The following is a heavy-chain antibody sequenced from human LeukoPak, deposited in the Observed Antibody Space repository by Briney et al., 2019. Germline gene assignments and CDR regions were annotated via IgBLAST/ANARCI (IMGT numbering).Heavy chain of an antibody. CDR3: TRAYVDYVVGGDD. CDR1: GFTFSAST. J-gene: IGHJ4*02. D-gene: IGHD4-17*01. V-gene: IGHV3-73*01. CDR2: IRSKTNNYAT. Sequence: GGSLRLSCAASGFTFSASTMHWVRQASGKGLEWVGRIRSKTNNYATAYADSVKGRFTISRDDSRHTTYLQMNSLQTEDTAVYYCTRAYVDYVVGGDDWGQGTLVTVSS.